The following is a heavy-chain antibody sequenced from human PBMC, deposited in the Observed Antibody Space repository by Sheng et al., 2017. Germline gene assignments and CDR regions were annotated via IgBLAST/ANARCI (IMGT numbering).Heavy chain of an antibody. CDR2: IKQDGSEK. Sequence: EVQLVESGGGLVQPGGSLRLSCAASGFTFSSYWMSWVRQAPGKGLEWVANIKQDGSEKYYVDLCEGPIHHLRDNAKNSLYLQMNSLRAEDTAVYYCARVSRTTSRYFDYWGQGTLVTVSS. J-gene: IGHJ4*02. CDR3: ARVSRTTSRYFDY. V-gene: IGHV3-7*01. CDR1: GFTFSSYW. D-gene: IGHD4-17*01.